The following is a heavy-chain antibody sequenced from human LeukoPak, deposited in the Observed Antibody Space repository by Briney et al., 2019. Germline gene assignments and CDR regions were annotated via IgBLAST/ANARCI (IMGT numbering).Heavy chain of an antibody. V-gene: IGHV1-2*02. CDR1: GYTFTGYY. CDR2: ISPNSGGI. D-gene: IGHD5-24*01. J-gene: IGHJ4*02. Sequence: ASVKVSCKASGYTFTGYYMHWVRQAPGQGLEWMGWISPNSGGINYAQKFQGRVTMTRDTSISTAYMELSRLRSDDTAVYYCARPMATTRIGDFDYWGQGTLVTVSS. CDR3: ARPMATTRIGDFDY.